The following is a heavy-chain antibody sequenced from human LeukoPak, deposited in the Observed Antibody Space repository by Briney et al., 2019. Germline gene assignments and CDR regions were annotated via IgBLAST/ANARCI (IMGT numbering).Heavy chain of an antibody. V-gene: IGHV1-69*06. CDR3: ATRVLRYFDLQRAFDI. J-gene: IGHJ3*02. Sequence: ASVKVSCKASGGTFSSYAISWVRQAPGQGLEWMGGIIPIFGTANYAQKFQGRVTMTEDTSTDTAYMELSSLRSEDTAVYYCATRVLRYFDLQRAFDIWGQGTMVTVSS. CDR2: IIPIFGTA. CDR1: GGTFSSYA. D-gene: IGHD3-9*01.